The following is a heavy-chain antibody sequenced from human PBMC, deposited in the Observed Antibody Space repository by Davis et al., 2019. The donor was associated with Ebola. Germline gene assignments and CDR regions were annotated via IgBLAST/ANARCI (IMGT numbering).Heavy chain of an antibody. CDR2: ISSNGGST. Sequence: GGSLRLSCTDSVITFSSYAMTWVRQAPGKGLEWVSAISSNGGSTYYANSVKGRFTISRDNSKNTLYLQMGSLRAEDMAVYYCARDRDRPEQLYYYYGMDVWGQGTTVTVSS. CDR3: ARDRDRPEQLYYYYGMDV. CDR1: VITFSSYA. J-gene: IGHJ6*02. D-gene: IGHD1/OR15-1a*01. V-gene: IGHV3-64*01.